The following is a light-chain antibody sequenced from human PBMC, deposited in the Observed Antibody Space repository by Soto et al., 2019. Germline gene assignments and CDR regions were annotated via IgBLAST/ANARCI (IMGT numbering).Light chain of an antibody. V-gene: IGLV1-44*01. CDR1: SSNIGINT. CDR2: SNN. CDR3: AAWDDSLNGYV. Sequence: QSVLTQPPSASGTPGQRVTISCSGSSSNIGINTVNWYQQLPGTAPKLLIYSNNQRPSGVPDRFSGSKSGTSASLAVSGLQSEDEADYYCAAWDDSLNGYVFGTGTTV. J-gene: IGLJ1*01.